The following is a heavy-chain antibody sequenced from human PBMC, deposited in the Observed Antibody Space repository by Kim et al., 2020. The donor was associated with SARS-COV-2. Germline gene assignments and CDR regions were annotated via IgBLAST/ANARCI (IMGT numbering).Heavy chain of an antibody. D-gene: IGHD2-21*02. CDR2: IKSQSDGGTT. V-gene: IGHV3-15*01. CDR3: TTAGRGYCSGGDCHNEWEALDY. CDR1: GFIFRNAW. J-gene: IGHJ4*02. Sequence: GGSLRLSCAASGFIFRNAWMSWVRQRPGKGLEWVGRIKSQSDGGTTDYAAPFEGRFTISRDDSKSTVFLQIDSLKIEDTGRYYCTTAGRGYCSGGDCHNEWEALDYWGQGTRVTVSS.